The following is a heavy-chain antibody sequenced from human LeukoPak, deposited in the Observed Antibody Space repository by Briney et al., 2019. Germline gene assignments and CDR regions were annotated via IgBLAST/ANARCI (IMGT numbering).Heavy chain of an antibody. CDR2: INHSGST. V-gene: IGHV4-34*01. CDR3: ATGGYGDSYYYYYGMDV. Sequence: SETLSLTCAVYGGSFSGYYWSWIRQPPGKGLEWIGEINHSGSTNYNPSLKSRVTISVDTSKIQFSLKLSSVTAADTAVYYCATGGYGDSYYYYYGMDVWGQGTTVTVSS. J-gene: IGHJ6*02. CDR1: GGSFSGYY. D-gene: IGHD4-17*01.